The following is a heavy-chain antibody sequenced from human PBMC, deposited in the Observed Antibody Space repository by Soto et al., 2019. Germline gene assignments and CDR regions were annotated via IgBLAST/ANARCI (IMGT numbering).Heavy chain of an antibody. CDR2: ISAYNGNT. Sequence: QVQLVQSGAEVKKPGASVKVSCKASGYTLTSYGISWVRQAPGQGLEWMGWISAYNGNTNYAQKLQGRVTMTTDTSTSTAYMELRSLRSDDTAVYYCAREARGDGRDMATTLFDYWGQGTLVTVSS. V-gene: IGHV1-18*01. CDR1: GYTLTSYG. CDR3: AREARGDGRDMATTLFDY. D-gene: IGHD5-12*01. J-gene: IGHJ4*02.